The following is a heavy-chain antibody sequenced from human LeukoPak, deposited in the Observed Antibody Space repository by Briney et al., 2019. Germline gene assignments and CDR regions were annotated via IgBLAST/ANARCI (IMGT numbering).Heavy chain of an antibody. CDR3: ARGRTGWRPAAGIDF. J-gene: IGHJ4*02. V-gene: IGHV3-13*04. CDR1: GFTFSSYS. CDR2: MTHSGTT. D-gene: IGHD6-13*01. Sequence: GGSLRLSCAASGFTFSSYSMNWVRQGTGKGLEWVSAMTHSGTTFYPDSVKGRFTVFRDNDKNSLSLQIHSLRAEDTALYYCARGRTGWRPAAGIDFWGQGTLVTVSS.